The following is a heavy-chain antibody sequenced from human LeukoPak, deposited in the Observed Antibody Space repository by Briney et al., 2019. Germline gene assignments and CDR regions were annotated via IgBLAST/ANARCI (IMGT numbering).Heavy chain of an antibody. J-gene: IGHJ3*02. Sequence: SQTLCLTCTVSGGSISSGGYYWSWIRQHPGKGLEWIGYIYYSGSTYYNPSLKSRVTISVDTSKNQFSLKLSSVTAADTAVYYCARDLVSGYGDYALRGMAFAIWGQGTMVTVSS. CDR2: IYYSGST. D-gene: IGHD4-17*01. CDR3: ARDLVSGYGDYALRGMAFAI. V-gene: IGHV4-31*03. CDR1: GGSISSGGYY.